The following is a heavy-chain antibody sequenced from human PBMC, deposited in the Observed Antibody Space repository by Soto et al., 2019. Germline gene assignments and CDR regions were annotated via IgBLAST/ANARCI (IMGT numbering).Heavy chain of an antibody. Sequence: EVQLLESGGGLVQPGGSLRLSCAASGFTFSSYAMSWVRQAPGKGLEWVSAISGSGGSTYYADSVKGRFTISRDNSKNTLYLQMNSLRAEDTAVYYCANFWSVYYLFDYWGQGTLVTVSS. CDR3: ANFWSVYYLFDY. CDR2: ISGSGGST. J-gene: IGHJ4*02. D-gene: IGHD3-3*01. CDR1: GFTFSSYA. V-gene: IGHV3-23*01.